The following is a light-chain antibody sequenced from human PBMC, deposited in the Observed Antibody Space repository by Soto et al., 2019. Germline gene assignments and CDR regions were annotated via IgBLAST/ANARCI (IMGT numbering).Light chain of an antibody. CDR2: DAS. J-gene: IGKJ1*01. V-gene: IGKV3-11*01. Sequence: EIMLSQSPATLSLTPGERATLSCRASQSVSSYLAWYQQKPGQAPRLLIYDASNRATGIPARFSGSGSGTDFTLTISSLEPEDFAVYYCQQRSNWLWTFGQGTMVDI. CDR3: QQRSNWLWT. CDR1: QSVSSY.